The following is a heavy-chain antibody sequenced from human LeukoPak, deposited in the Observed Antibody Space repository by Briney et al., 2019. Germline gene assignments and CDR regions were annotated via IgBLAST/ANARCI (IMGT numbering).Heavy chain of an antibody. Sequence: SETLSLTCSITGDSITSNSYHWAWIRQPPGKGLECIGTMYYSGGTYYNPSLKSRVTISIDTSRNQFSLRLSSVTAADTAVYYCVRGGTSSMYNWFGPWGQGTLVIVSS. CDR3: VRGGTSSMYNWFGP. CDR2: MYYSGGT. J-gene: IGHJ5*02. V-gene: IGHV4-39*07. D-gene: IGHD6-13*01. CDR1: GDSITSNSYH.